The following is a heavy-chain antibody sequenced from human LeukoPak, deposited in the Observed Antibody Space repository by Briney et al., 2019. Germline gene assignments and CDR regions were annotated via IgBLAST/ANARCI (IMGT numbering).Heavy chain of an antibody. Sequence: GGSLRLSCAASGFTVSSNYMSWVRQAPGKGLEWVSVIYSGGSTYYADSVKGRFTISRDNSKNTLYLRMNSLRAEDTAVYYCASRVGATLLGAFDIWGQGTMVTVSS. J-gene: IGHJ3*02. CDR1: GFTVSSNY. D-gene: IGHD1-26*01. V-gene: IGHV3-66*01. CDR2: IYSGGST. CDR3: ASRVGATLLGAFDI.